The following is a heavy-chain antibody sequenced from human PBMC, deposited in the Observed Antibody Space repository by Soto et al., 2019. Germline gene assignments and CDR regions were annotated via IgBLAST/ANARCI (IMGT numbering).Heavy chain of an antibody. CDR1: GGSLSDHG. CDR2: TIPVFNAP. V-gene: IGHV1-69*06. J-gene: IGHJ3*02. CDR3: ARGVYGLGNYYAGPSAFDI. Sequence: QVQLEQSGAEVKKPGTSVKVSCKASGGSLSDHGVSWLRQAPGQGLEWLGGTIPVFNAPKYAQRFQGRVTITADKFTNIAYMELSGLRSEDTAFYYCARGVYGLGNYYAGPSAFDIWGQGTTVIVTS. D-gene: IGHD3-10*01.